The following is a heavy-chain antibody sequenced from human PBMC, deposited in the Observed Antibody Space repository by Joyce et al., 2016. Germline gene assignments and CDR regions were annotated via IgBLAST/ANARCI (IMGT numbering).Heavy chain of an antibody. Sequence: EEQLVQSGGEVRKPGESLKISCKGSGYSFNNYWIGWVHQKPGKGPEWMGIIYPGDSDIKYSPSFRGHVTISADKSINTAYLQWSSLKASDTAVYYCARHYYDSSGFYFDLWGQGTLVTVSS. J-gene: IGHJ4*02. CDR2: IYPGDSDI. CDR1: GYSFNNYW. D-gene: IGHD3-22*01. CDR3: ARHYYDSSGFYFDL. V-gene: IGHV5-51*07.